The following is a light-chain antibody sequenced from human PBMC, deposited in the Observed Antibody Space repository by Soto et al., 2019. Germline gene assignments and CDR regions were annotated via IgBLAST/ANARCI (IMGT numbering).Light chain of an antibody. J-gene: IGKJ4*01. CDR1: QDIAKY. Sequence: DIQMTQSPSSLSASVGDRVTITCQASQDIAKYLNWYQQKPGKAPKLLIHDASNLETGAPSRFSGSGSGTEFSFTISSLQPEDFATYYCQQYDDPLTFGGGTKVDIK. V-gene: IGKV1-33*01. CDR2: DAS. CDR3: QQYDDPLT.